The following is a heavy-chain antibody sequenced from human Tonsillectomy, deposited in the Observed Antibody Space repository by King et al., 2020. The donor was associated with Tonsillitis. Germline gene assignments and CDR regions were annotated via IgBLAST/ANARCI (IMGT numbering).Heavy chain of an antibody. CDR2: ISHDGNNK. CDR3: ARDSIAPECYKTSCYDY. J-gene: IGHJ4*02. CDR1: GFTFSGHA. V-gene: IGHV3-30*01. D-gene: IGHD2-2*01. Sequence: VQLVESGGGVVQPGRSLRLSCAASGFTFSGHAMHWVRQAPGKGLEWVAVISHDGNNKFYGDSGKGRFTISREPSKNTVYLQMNGLRLEDTAVYYCARDSIAPECYKTSCYDYWGQGTLVTVSS.